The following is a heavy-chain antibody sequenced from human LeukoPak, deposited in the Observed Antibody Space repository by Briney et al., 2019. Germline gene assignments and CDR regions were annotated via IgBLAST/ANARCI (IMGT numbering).Heavy chain of an antibody. Sequence: SVKVSCKASGFTFTSSAMQWVRQARGQRLEWIGWIVVGSGNTNYAQKFQERVTITRDMSTSTAYMELSSLRSEDTAVYYCAKAPIAAAGYYYYYYMDVWGKGTTVTVSS. CDR2: IVVGSGNT. CDR3: AKAPIAAAGYYYYYYMDV. J-gene: IGHJ6*03. CDR1: GFTFTSSA. V-gene: IGHV1-58*02. D-gene: IGHD6-13*01.